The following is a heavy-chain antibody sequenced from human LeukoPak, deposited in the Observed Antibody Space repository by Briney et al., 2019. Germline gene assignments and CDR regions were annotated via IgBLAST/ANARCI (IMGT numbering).Heavy chain of an antibody. CDR2: IIPILGIA. CDR3: ARTDRGGSPWPDKQYNWFDP. CDR1: GGTFSSYA. Sequence: GASVKVSCKASGGTFSSYAISWVRQAPGQGLEWMGRIIPILGIANYAQKFQGRVTITADKSTSTEYMELRSMRSEDTAVYYCARTDRGGSPWPDKQYNWFDPWGQGTLVTVSS. J-gene: IGHJ5*02. D-gene: IGHD2-15*01. V-gene: IGHV1-69*04.